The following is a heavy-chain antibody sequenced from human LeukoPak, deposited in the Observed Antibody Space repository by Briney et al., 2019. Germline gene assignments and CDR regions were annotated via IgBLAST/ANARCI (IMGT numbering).Heavy chain of an antibody. Sequence: SETLSLTCTLSGGSISSADYYWSWIRQPPGKGLEWIGYIYYSGSTYYNPSLKSRVTISVDTSKNQFSLNLSSVTAADTAAYYCARERATVTTPWGQGTLVTVSS. J-gene: IGHJ5*02. CDR3: ARERATVTTP. CDR2: IYYSGST. V-gene: IGHV4-30-4*01. D-gene: IGHD4-17*01. CDR1: GGSISSADYY.